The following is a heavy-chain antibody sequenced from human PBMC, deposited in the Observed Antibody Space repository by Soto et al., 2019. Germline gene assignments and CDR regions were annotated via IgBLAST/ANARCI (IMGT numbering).Heavy chain of an antibody. Sequence: PGGSLRLSCAASGFTFRSYAMSWVRRAPGKGLEWVSTIRGSGVITYYADSVKGRFTISRANSRNTLYLQIKSLRAEDTAVYYCASLMTGPPYYGMAVWGQGTTVTVSS. CDR2: IRGSGVIT. D-gene: IGHD3-9*01. CDR3: ASLMTGPPYYGMAV. V-gene: IGHV3-23*01. CDR1: GFTFRSYA. J-gene: IGHJ6*02.